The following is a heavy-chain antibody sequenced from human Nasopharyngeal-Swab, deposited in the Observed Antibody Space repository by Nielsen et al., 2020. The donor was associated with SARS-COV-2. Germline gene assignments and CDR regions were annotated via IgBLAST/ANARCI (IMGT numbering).Heavy chain of an antibody. CDR2: IYNRGRT. J-gene: IGHJ4*02. Sequence: GSLRLTCTFAGGSISNYYCGWVRQPPGKRLEWIGYIYNRGRTTDYNPSLKSRVTISLDTSKNQFSLKLSSVTAADTAVYYCARGGDGGLAHFDYWGQGNLVTVSS. CDR3: ARGGDGGLAHFDY. CDR1: GGSISNYY. D-gene: IGHD2-21*01. V-gene: IGHV4-59*01.